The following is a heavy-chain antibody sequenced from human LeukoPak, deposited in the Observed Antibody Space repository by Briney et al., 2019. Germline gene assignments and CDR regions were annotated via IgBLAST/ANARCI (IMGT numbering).Heavy chain of an antibody. V-gene: IGHV1-3*01. Sequence: GASVKVSCKTSGYTVTTNAMHWVRQAPGQRLEWMGWINAGTGNTRYSQKFQGRVTISKDTSASTVYMELSSLRSEDTAVYYCARDPRYCSGDSCQSLDYWGQGTLVTVSS. D-gene: IGHD2-15*01. CDR3: ARDPRYCSGDSCQSLDY. CDR2: INAGTGNT. CDR1: GYTVTTNA. J-gene: IGHJ4*02.